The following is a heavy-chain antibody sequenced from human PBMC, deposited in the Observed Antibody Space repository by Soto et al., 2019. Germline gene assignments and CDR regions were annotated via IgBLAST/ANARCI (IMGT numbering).Heavy chain of an antibody. D-gene: IGHD3-10*01. J-gene: IGHJ4*02. V-gene: IGHV4-39*01. CDR2: IYYSGST. CDR1: GGSISSSSYY. Sequence: SETLSLTCTVSGGSISSSSYYWGWIRQPPGKGLEWIGSIYYSGSTYYNPSLKSRVTMSIDTSANLFSMNLSAVTAADTAIYYCGKGFYGSGGPDVWGPGTLVTVSS. CDR3: GKGFYGSGGPDV.